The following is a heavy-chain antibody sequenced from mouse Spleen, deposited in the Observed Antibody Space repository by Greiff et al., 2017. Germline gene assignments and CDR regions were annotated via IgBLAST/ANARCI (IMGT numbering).Heavy chain of an antibody. CDR2: ISSGGSYT. V-gene: IGHV5-9-3*01. J-gene: IGHJ2*01. CDR1: GFTFSSYA. Sequence: EVKLVESGGGLVKPGGSLKLSCAASGFTFSSYAMSWVRQTPEKRLEWVATISSGGSYTYYPDSVKGRFTISRDNAKNTLYLQMSSLRSEDTAMYYCARQTTATDYWGQGTTLTVSS. CDR3: ARQTTATDY. D-gene: IGHD1-2*01.